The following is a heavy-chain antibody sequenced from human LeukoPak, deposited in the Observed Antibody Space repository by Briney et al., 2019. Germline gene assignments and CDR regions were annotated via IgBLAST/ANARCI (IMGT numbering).Heavy chain of an antibody. Sequence: GGSLRLSCAAPGFSLSDYAMHWVRQAPGKGLEWVAAISYGGTHEYYADSVKGRFTISRDNSKNTLHLQMNTLRAEDTAVYFCARNKAITGFFGMDVWGQGTTVTVSS. CDR1: GFSLSDYA. CDR2: ISYGGTHE. J-gene: IGHJ6*02. V-gene: IGHV3-30*04. CDR3: ARNKAITGFFGMDV. D-gene: IGHD1-20*01.